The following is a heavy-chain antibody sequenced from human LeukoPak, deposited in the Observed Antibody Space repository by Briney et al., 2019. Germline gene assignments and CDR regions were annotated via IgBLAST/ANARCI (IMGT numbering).Heavy chain of an antibody. D-gene: IGHD6-13*01. CDR2: INHSGST. Sequence: SETLSLTCAVYGGSFSGYYWSWIRQPPGKGLEWIGEINHSGSTNYNPSLESRVTISVDTSKNQFSLKLSPVTAADTAVYYCAGGRGSIAAAARWGQGTLVTVSS. V-gene: IGHV4-34*01. CDR3: AGGRGSIAAAAR. J-gene: IGHJ4*02. CDR1: GGSFSGYY.